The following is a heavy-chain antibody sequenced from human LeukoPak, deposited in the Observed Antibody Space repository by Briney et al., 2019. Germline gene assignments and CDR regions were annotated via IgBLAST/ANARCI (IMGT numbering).Heavy chain of an antibody. V-gene: IGHV4-39*07. D-gene: IGHD3-3*01. CDR3: ARQKETIFGVVIGYFDY. CDR2: IYYSGNT. CDR1: GGSISSSNYY. Sequence: SETLSLTCAVSGGSISSSNYYWGWIRQPPGQGLEWIGSIYYSGNTYYNPSLKSRVTISVDTSKNQFSLKLSSVTAADTAVYYCARQKETIFGVVIGYFDYWGQGTLVTVSS. J-gene: IGHJ4*02.